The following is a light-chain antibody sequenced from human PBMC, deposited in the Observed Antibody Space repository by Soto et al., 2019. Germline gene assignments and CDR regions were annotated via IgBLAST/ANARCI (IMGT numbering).Light chain of an antibody. CDR3: TAFSANRVYL. CDR2: GVH. V-gene: IGLV2-14*01. J-gene: IGLJ1*01. Sequence: QSVVNQSISVSGSPGQSVTISCTGNINDIGTYDYVCWYQQHPGKAPRLLIHGVHNRSPGISGRFSAYKSGLTASLTISGLQAEDEADYYCTAFSANRVYLFGPGTKVTVL. CDR1: INDIGTYDY.